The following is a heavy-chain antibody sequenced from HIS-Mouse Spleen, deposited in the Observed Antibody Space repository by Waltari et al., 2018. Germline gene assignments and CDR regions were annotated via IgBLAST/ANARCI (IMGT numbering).Heavy chain of an antibody. V-gene: IGHV3-30*04. CDR3: ARDPSIVVVVAANDAFDI. D-gene: IGHD2-15*01. CDR2: ISYDGSNK. CDR1: GFTFSSYA. Sequence: GFTFSSYAMHWVRQAPGKGLEWVAVISYDGSNKYYADSVKGRFTISRDNSKNTLYLQMNSLRAEDTAVYYCARDPSIVVVVAANDAFDIWGQGTMVTVSS. J-gene: IGHJ3*02.